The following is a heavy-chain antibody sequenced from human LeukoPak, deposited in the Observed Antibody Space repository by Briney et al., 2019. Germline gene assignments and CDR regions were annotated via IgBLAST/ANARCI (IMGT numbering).Heavy chain of an antibody. D-gene: IGHD4-23*01. CDR2: IYYSGST. CDR3: AREDSGNSDDSLDI. Sequence: PSETLSLTCTVSGGSISSSSYYWGWIRQPPGKGLEWIGSIYYSGSTYYNPSLKSRVTISVDTSNNQFSLKLRSVTTADTAVYYCAREDSGNSDDSLDIWGQGTMVTVSS. V-gene: IGHV4-39*07. J-gene: IGHJ3*02. CDR1: GGSISSSSYY.